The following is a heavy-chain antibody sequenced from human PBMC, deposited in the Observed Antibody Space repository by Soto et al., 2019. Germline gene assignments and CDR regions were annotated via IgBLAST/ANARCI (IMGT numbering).Heavy chain of an antibody. Sequence: QLHLRESGPGLVKPSETLSLTCTVSGGSITSSSYYWGWIRQPPGKGLEWIGSIYYSGSTYYNPCLKSRVTXSXAXSEXHFSLKLSSVTAADTAVYYCATQEVGGSYVYTFDPWGQGTLVTVSS. CDR1: GGSITSSSYY. CDR3: ATQEVGGSYVYTFDP. D-gene: IGHD1-26*01. J-gene: IGHJ5*02. V-gene: IGHV4-39*02. CDR2: IYYSGST.